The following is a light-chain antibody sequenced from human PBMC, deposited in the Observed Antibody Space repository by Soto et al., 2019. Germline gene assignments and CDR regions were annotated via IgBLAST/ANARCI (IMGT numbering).Light chain of an antibody. J-gene: IGLJ1*01. Sequence: QSALTQPRSVSGSPGQSVTISCTGTNSDVGGYNYVSWYQQHPGKAPKLMIYDVSKRPSGVPDRFSGSKSGNTASLTISGLQAEDEADYYCCSYAGSYTYVFGTGTKVNV. V-gene: IGLV2-11*01. CDR3: CSYAGSYTYV. CDR2: DVS. CDR1: NSDVGGYNY.